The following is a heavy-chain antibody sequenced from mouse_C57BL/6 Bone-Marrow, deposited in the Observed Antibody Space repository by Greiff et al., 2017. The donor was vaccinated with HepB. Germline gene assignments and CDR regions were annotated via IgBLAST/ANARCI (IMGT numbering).Heavy chain of an antibody. D-gene: IGHD2-5*01. CDR3: ARDRGYSNCGGFAY. CDR2: ISSGGSYT. CDR1: GFTFSSYG. V-gene: IGHV5-4*01. Sequence: EVQRVESGGDLVKPGGSLKLSCAASGFTFSSYGMSWVRQTPDKRLEWVATISSGGSYTYYPDNVKGRNTISRDNAKNNLYLQMSQLKSEDTAMYYCARDRGYSNCGGFAYWGQGTLVTVSA. J-gene: IGHJ3*01.